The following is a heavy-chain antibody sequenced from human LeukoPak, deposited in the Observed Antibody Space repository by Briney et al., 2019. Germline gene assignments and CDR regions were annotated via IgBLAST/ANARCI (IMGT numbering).Heavy chain of an antibody. Sequence: PSETLSLTCTVSGGSISSSSYYWGWIRQPPGKGLEWIGSIYYSGSTYYNPSLKSRVTISVDTSKNQFSLKLSSVTAADTAVYSWGRGNYDYVRGGIDYWGQGTLVTVSS. CDR1: GGSISSSSYY. V-gene: IGHV4-39*01. J-gene: IGHJ4*02. CDR2: IYYSGST. CDR3: GRGNYDYVRGGIDY. D-gene: IGHD3-16*01.